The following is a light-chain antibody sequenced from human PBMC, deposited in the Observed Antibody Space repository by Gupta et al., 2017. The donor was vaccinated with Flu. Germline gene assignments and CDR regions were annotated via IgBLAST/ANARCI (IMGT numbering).Light chain of an antibody. CDR2: AKN. Sequence: SELTQDPAVSVALGQTVRITCQGESLRNSYASWYQQQPEQAHVLVIYAKNIRPSGIPDRFSCSSSGNTAAFTITGAQAEDEADYYCNSRDSTDNHQAVFGGGTKLTVL. J-gene: IGLJ2*01. CDR1: SLRNSY. CDR3: NSRDSTDNHQAV. V-gene: IGLV3-19*01.